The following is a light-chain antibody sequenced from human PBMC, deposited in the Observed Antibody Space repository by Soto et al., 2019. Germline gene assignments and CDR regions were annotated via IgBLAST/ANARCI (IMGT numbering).Light chain of an antibody. CDR3: QQRTNWPPYT. J-gene: IGKJ2*01. V-gene: IGKV3-11*01. CDR1: QSINTY. CDR2: EAS. Sequence: EIVLTQSPATLSLSPGERATLSCRASQSINTYLAWYQQRPGQVPRLLIYEASNRATGIPGRFSGSGSGTDFTLTISCLEFEDSAVYYCQQRTNWPPYTFGQGTKLEIK.